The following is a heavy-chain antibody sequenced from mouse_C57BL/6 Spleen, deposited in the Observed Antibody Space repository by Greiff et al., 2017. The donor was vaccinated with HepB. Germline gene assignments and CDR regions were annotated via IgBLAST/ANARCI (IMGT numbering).Heavy chain of an antibody. J-gene: IGHJ4*01. Sequence: QVQLQQSGAELVKPGASVKMSCKASGYTFTTYPIEWMKQNPGKSLEWIGNFHPYNDDTKYNEKFKGKATLTVEKSSSTVYLELSRLTSDDSAVYYCARGGYYDYDNYYAMDYWGQGTSVTVSS. D-gene: IGHD2-4*01. V-gene: IGHV1-47*01. CDR2: FHPYNDDT. CDR1: GYTFTTYP. CDR3: ARGGYYDYDNYYAMDY.